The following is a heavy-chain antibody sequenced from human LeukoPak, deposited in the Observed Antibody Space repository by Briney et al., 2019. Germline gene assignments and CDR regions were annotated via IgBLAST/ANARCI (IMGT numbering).Heavy chain of an antibody. J-gene: IGHJ3*01. CDR2: IYPGDSDT. V-gene: IGHV5-51*01. CDR1: GYSFTSYW. CDR3: ARRGYDSSGYRDAFDV. D-gene: IGHD3-22*01. Sequence: GESLKISCKGSGYSFTSYWIGWVRQMPGKGLEWMGIIYPGDSDTTYSPSFQGQVTISADKSISTAYLQWSSLKASDTAMYYCARRGYDSSGYRDAFDVWGQGTMVTVSS.